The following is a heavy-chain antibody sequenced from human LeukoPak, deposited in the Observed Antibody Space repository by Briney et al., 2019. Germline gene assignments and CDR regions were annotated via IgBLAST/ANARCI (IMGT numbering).Heavy chain of an antibody. D-gene: IGHD6-13*01. Sequence: ALVKVSCKASGYTFTSYGISWVRQAPGQGLEWMGWISANNGYTKYAQNLQGRVTVTTDTSTSTAYMELRSLRSDDTAVYYCARGATASAGTTLDYWGQGTLVTVSS. CDR3: ARGATASAGTTLDY. CDR1: GYTFTSYG. CDR2: ISANNGYT. J-gene: IGHJ4*02. V-gene: IGHV1-18*01.